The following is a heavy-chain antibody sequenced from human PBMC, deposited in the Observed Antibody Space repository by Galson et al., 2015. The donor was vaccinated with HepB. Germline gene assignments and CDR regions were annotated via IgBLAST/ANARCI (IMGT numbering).Heavy chain of an antibody. J-gene: IGHJ4*02. CDR2: INPNSADT. V-gene: IGHV1-2*02. CDR1: GYTFTGYY. Sequence: SVKVSCKASGYTFTGYYLYWVRQAPGQGLEWMGWINPNSADTDYAQKFQGRITMTRDTSVNTGYMELNRLRSDDTAVYYCARVRAYYDTSAYLTGIFDLWGQGTLVTVSS. D-gene: IGHD3-22*01. CDR3: ARVRAYYDTSAYLTGIFDL.